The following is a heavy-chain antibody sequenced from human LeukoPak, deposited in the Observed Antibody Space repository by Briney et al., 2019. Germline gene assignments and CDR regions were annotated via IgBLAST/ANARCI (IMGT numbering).Heavy chain of an antibody. V-gene: IGHV3-53*01. D-gene: IGHD3-3*02. CDR3: ARVGDHFHWYLDL. J-gene: IGHJ2*01. CDR1: GFTVSTNY. CDR2: LYSGSST. Sequence: GGSLRLSCAASGFTVSTNYMNWVRQAPGKGLEWVSILYSGSSTYYADSVEGRFTISRDSSKNTLFLQMNNLRAEDTAVYYCARVGDHFHWYLDLWGRGTLVTVSS.